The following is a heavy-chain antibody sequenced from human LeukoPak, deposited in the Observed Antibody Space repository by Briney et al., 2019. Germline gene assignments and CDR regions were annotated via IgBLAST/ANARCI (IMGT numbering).Heavy chain of an antibody. V-gene: IGHV4-59*01. Sequence: SETLSLTCTVSGGSISSYYRSWIRQPPGKGLEWIGYIYYSGSTNYNPSLKSRVTISVDTSKNQFSLKLSSVTAADTAVYYCASHYYDILTGYYFDAFDIWGQGTMVTVSS. CDR1: GGSISSYY. CDR3: ASHYYDILTGYYFDAFDI. J-gene: IGHJ3*02. CDR2: IYYSGST. D-gene: IGHD3-9*01.